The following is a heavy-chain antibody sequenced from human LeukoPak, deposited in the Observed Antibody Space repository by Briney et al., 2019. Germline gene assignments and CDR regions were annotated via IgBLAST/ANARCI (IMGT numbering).Heavy chain of an antibody. Sequence: GGSLRLSCEASGFTFSTYAMHWVRQGPGKGLEWVAVISYDGSNKYYADSVKSRFTISRDNSKNTLYLQMSSLSAEDTAVYYCARTTTPHYYGSGSYALGYWGQGTLVTVPS. CDR3: ARTTTPHYYGSGSYALGY. V-gene: IGHV3-30-3*01. CDR1: GFTFSTYA. CDR2: ISYDGSNK. J-gene: IGHJ4*02. D-gene: IGHD3-10*01.